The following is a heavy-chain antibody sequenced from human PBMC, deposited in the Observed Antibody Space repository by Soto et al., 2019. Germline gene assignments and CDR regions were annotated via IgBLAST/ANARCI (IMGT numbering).Heavy chain of an antibody. J-gene: IGHJ6*02. D-gene: IGHD2-2*01. CDR1: GFNFSRFW. CDR3: ARDLSSCSSARCYSFYYGVDV. CDR2: INSDGSRT. V-gene: IGHV3-74*01. Sequence: PGGSLRLSCTASGFNFSRFWTHWVRQVPGRGLVWVSHINSDGSRTSYADSVKGRFTISRDNAKNTLYLQMNSLRAEDTAVYYCARDLSSCSSARCYSFYYGVDVWGQGTTVTV.